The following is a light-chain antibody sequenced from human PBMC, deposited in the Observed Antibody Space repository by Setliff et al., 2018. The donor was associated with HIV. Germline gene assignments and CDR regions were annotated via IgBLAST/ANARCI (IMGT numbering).Light chain of an antibody. CDR1: SSNIGSNT. Sequence: QSVLTQPPSASGAPGQGVTISCSGSSSNIGSNTVNWYQHLPGTTPKLLIYSNNQRPSGVPDRFSGSKSGTSASLAISGLQSEDEADYYCAAWDDSLNGLYVFGSGTKVTVL. J-gene: IGLJ1*01. CDR3: AAWDDSLNGLYV. V-gene: IGLV1-44*01. CDR2: SNN.